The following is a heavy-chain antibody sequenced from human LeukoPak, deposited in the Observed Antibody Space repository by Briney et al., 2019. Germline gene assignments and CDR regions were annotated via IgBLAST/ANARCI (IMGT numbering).Heavy chain of an antibody. CDR1: GFSFSDYW. CDR2: IRSKAYGGTT. D-gene: IGHD3-10*01. J-gene: IGHJ4*02. Sequence: GGSLRLSCAASGFSFSDYWMSWVRQAPGKGLEWVGFIRSKAYGGTTEYAASVKGRFTISRDDSKSIAYLQMNSLKTEDTAVYYCTRGGIYGPDYWGQGTLVTVSS. CDR3: TRGGIYGPDY. V-gene: IGHV3-49*04.